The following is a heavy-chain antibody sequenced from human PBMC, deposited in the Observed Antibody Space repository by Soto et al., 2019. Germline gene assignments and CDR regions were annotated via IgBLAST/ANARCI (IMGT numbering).Heavy chain of an antibody. CDR1: GFTFSSYA. J-gene: IGHJ6*02. Sequence: EVQLSESGGGLVQPGGSLRLSCAASGFTFSSYAMNWVRQAPGKGLEWVSAISGSGDSTYYADSVKGRFTISRDNSKNTLYLQMDSLRAEDTAVYYCAKALRASSGYYYYAMDVWGQGTTVTVSS. D-gene: IGHD3-22*01. CDR3: AKALRASSGYYYYAMDV. CDR2: ISGSGDST. V-gene: IGHV3-23*01.